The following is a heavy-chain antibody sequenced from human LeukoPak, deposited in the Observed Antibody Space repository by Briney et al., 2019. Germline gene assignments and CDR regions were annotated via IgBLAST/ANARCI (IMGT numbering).Heavy chain of an antibody. V-gene: IGHV3-21*01. D-gene: IGHD6-19*01. CDR3: ARAAVAVPYFDY. J-gene: IGHJ4*02. CDR1: GFTFSDYA. CDR2: ISSSSSYI. Sequence: SGGSLRLSCAVSGFTFSDYAMSWVRQAPGKGLEWVSSISSSSSYIYYADSVKGRFTISRDNAKNSLYLQMNSLRAEDTAVYYCARAAVAVPYFDYWGQGTLVTVSS.